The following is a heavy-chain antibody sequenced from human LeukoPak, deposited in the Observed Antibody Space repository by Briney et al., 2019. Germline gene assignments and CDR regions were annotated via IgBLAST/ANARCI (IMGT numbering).Heavy chain of an antibody. J-gene: IGHJ3*02. CDR3: AKARAGMYSSGWYSDAFDI. Sequence: GGSLRLSCAASGFTFSSYAMSWVRQAPGKGLEWVSAISGSGGSTYYADSVKGRFTISRDNSKNTLYLQMNSLRAEDTAVYYCAKARAGMYSSGWYSDAFDIWGQGTMVTVS. CDR2: ISGSGGST. CDR1: GFTFSSYA. D-gene: IGHD6-19*01. V-gene: IGHV3-23*01.